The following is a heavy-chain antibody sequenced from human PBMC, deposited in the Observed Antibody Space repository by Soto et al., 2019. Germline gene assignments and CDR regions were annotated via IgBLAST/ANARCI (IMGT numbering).Heavy chain of an antibody. CDR1: GASVGSFS. CDR2: IHNSGGT. D-gene: IGHD3-10*01. Sequence: PSETLSLTCSVTGASVGSFSWSWIRQSPGKGLEWIGYIHNSGGTNYTPSLRSRVTISVDTSKNLLSLNLTSLTAADTAVYYCARGGTSGSAVYNWFDPWGQGTLLTVYS. CDR3: ARGGTSGSAVYNWFDP. V-gene: IGHV4-59*02. J-gene: IGHJ5*02.